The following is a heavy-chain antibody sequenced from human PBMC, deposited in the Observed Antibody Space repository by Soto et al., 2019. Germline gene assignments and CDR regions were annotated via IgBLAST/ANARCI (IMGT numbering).Heavy chain of an antibody. V-gene: IGHV4-31*03. D-gene: IGHD1-26*01. Sequence: QVQLQESGPGLVKPSQTLSLTCTVSGGSISSGGYYWSWIRQHPGKGLEWIGYIYYSGSTYYNPSLKSRVTISVDTSKTQFSLKLSSVTAADTAVYYCARVPHEDMGATPYYYYYGMDVWGQGTTVTVSS. CDR1: GGSISSGGYY. CDR3: ARVPHEDMGATPYYYYYGMDV. CDR2: IYYSGST. J-gene: IGHJ6*02.